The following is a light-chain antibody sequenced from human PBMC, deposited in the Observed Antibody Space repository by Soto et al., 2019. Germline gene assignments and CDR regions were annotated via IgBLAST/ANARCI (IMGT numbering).Light chain of an antibody. Sequence: QSALTQPASVSGSHGQSSTISCTETSSDVGGYNYVSWYQQHPGKAPKLMIYDVSNRPSGVSNRFSGSKSGNTASLTISGLQAEDEADYYCSSYTSSSTRYLFGTGTKVTVL. CDR1: SSDVGGYNY. V-gene: IGLV2-14*01. CDR2: DVS. CDR3: SSYTSSSTRYL. J-gene: IGLJ1*01.